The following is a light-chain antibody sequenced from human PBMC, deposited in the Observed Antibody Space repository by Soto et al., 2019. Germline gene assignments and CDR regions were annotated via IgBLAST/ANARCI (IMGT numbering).Light chain of an antibody. Sequence: VFTQSPCSLSLSPGERATLSCRASQTVRNNYLAWYQQKPGQAPRLLIYDASSRATGIPDRFSGDGSGTDFTLTISILEPEDFALYCCPQSSSYPLTFGGGTKVDIK. CDR2: DAS. CDR1: QTVRNNY. CDR3: PQSSSYPLT. J-gene: IGKJ4*01. V-gene: IGKV3-20*01.